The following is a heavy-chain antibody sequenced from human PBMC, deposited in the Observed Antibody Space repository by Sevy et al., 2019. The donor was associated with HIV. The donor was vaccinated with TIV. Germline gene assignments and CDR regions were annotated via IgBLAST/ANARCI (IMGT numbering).Heavy chain of an antibody. Sequence: GGSLRLSCAASGFTFDDYAMHWVRQAPGKGLEWVSGISWNSGSIGYADSVKGRFTISRDNAKNSLYLQMNSLRAEDTALYHCAKDRRGVDRVATTYGGFDYWGQGTLVTVSS. J-gene: IGHJ4*02. CDR1: GFTFDDYA. CDR3: AKDRRGVDRVATTYGGFDY. D-gene: IGHD5-12*01. V-gene: IGHV3-9*01. CDR2: ISWNSGSI.